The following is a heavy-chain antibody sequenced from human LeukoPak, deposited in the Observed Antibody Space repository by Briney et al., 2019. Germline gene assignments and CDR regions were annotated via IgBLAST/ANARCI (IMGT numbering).Heavy chain of an antibody. Sequence: ASVKVSCKASRYTFTGYYMHWVRPAPGQGREWMGWINPNSGGTNYAQKLQGRGTMTRDTSISTAYMELSRLRSDDTAVYYCARYPTVTAFDYWGQGTLVTVSS. D-gene: IGHD4-11*01. CDR1: RYTFTGYY. CDR2: INPNSGGT. V-gene: IGHV1-2*02. J-gene: IGHJ4*02. CDR3: ARYPTVTAFDY.